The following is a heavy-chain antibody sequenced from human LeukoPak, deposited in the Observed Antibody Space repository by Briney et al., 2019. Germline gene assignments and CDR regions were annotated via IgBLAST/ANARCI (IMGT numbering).Heavy chain of an antibody. V-gene: IGHV3-33*01. J-gene: IGHJ3*02. CDR1: GFTFSSYG. CDR3: ARDVDTAMVRGAFDI. Sequence: GGSLRLSCAASGFTFSSYGTHWVRQAPGKGLEWVAVIWYDGSNKYYADSVKGRFTISRDNSKNTLYLQMNSLRAEDTAVYYCARDVDTAMVRGAFDIWGQGTMVTVSS. CDR2: IWYDGSNK. D-gene: IGHD5-18*01.